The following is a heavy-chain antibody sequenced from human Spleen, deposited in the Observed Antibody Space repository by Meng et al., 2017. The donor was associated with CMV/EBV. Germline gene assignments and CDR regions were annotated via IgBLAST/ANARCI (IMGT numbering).Heavy chain of an antibody. V-gene: IGHV4-39*07. CDR3: AREGRYYDILTGYRDYYGMDV. D-gene: IGHD3-9*01. CDR2: VYYSGTT. Sequence: SETLSLTCSVSGDSISRHLYYWGWIRQPPGKGLEWIGSVYYSGTTQYNNPSLTRRVSLYVDTSGNQFSLRLSSVTAADTAVYYCAREGRYYDILTGYRDYYGMDVWGQGTTVTVSS. CDR1: GDSISRHLYY. J-gene: IGHJ6*02.